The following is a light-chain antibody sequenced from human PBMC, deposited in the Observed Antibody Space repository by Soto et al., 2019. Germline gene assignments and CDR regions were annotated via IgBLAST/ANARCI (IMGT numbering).Light chain of an antibody. J-gene: IGKJ5*01. Sequence: DIQMTQSPSTLSASAGDRVTITCRASQSINRWLAWYQQKPGKAPKLLINDASSLESGAPSRFSGSGSGTEFTLTIRSLQPDDFATYYCQQFHSFPITFGQATRL. V-gene: IGKV1-5*01. CDR3: QQFHSFPIT. CDR1: QSINRW. CDR2: DAS.